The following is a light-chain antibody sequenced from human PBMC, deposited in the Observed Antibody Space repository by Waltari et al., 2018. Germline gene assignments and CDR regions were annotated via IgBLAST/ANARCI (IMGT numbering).Light chain of an antibody. CDR3: QQGHSFPPT. J-gene: IGKJ1*01. Sequence: DIQMTQSPSSVSASIGDRVTLTCRASQGISTWLAWDQQKPGRAPKVLIHSASILLTGVPSRFSGSGSGTEFTLTINSLQPEDLATYFCQQGHSFPPTFGQGTKVEFK. V-gene: IGKV1-12*01. CDR2: SAS. CDR1: QGISTW.